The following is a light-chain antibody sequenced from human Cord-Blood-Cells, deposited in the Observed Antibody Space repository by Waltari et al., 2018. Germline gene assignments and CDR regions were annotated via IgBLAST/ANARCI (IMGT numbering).Light chain of an antibody. Sequence: AIRMTQSPSSFSASTGDRVTITCRASQGLSSYLARYQQKPGKAPKLLIYAASTLQSGVPSRFSGSGSGTDFTLTISCLQSEDFATYYCQQYYSYPRTFGQGTKVEIK. V-gene: IGKV1-8*01. CDR3: QQYYSYPRT. CDR1: QGLSSY. J-gene: IGKJ1*01. CDR2: AAS.